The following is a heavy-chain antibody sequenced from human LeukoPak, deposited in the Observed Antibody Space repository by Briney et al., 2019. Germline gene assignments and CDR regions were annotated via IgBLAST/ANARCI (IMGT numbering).Heavy chain of an antibody. Sequence: GESLKISCKGSGYSFTSYWISWVRQMPGKGLEWMGRIDPSDSYTNYSPSFQGHVTISADESISTAYLQWSSLKASDTAMYYCARHYHKVAGEFDYWGQGTLVTVSS. J-gene: IGHJ4*02. CDR3: ARHYHKVAGEFDY. V-gene: IGHV5-10-1*01. CDR2: IDPSDSYT. D-gene: IGHD6-19*01. CDR1: GYSFTSYW.